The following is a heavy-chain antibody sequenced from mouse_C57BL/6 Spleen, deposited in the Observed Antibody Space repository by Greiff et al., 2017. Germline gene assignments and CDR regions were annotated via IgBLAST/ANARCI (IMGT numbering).Heavy chain of an antibody. V-gene: IGHV1-54*01. J-gene: IGHJ3*01. CDR2: INPGSGGT. Sequence: VQLVESGAELVRPGTSVKVSCKASGYAFTNYLIEWVKQRPGQGLEWIGVINPGSGGTNYNEKFKGKATLTADKSSSTAYMQLSSLTSEDSAVYFCARHYYGSSFFAYWGQGTLVTVSA. CDR1: GYAFTNYL. D-gene: IGHD1-1*01. CDR3: ARHYYGSSFFAY.